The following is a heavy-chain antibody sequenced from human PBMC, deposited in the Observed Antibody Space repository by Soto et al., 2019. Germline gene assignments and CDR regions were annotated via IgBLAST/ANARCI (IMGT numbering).Heavy chain of an antibody. CDR3: ARGLSVTLFDN. V-gene: IGHV4-31*03. J-gene: IGHJ4*02. CDR1: GGSISTGGYF. Sequence: QVQLQESGPGLVKPSQTLSLTCTVSGGSISTGGYFWTWIRQHPGKGLEWIGYIYYSGSTYYNPSLKSRVTISVDTSKNQFSLKLSSVTAADTAVYYCARGLSVTLFDNWGQGTLVTVSS. D-gene: IGHD4-17*01. CDR2: IYYSGST.